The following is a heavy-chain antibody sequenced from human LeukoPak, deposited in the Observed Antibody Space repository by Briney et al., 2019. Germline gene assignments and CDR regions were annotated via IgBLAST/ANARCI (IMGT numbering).Heavy chain of an antibody. CDR1: GFTFSRYW. V-gene: IGHV3-74*01. J-gene: IGHJ5*02. CDR3: AKDPTSVGGRHDWLLDS. Sequence: GGSLRLSCAASGFTFSRYWMHWVRQAPGKGLVWVSRINSDGSYTSYADFVKGRFTISRDNSKNTLYLQMNYLRAEDTAVYYCAKDPTSVGGRHDWLLDSWGQGTLVTVSS. CDR2: INSDGSYT. D-gene: IGHD3-9*01.